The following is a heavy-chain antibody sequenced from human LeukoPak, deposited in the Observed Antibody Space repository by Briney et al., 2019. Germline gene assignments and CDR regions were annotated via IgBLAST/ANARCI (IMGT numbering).Heavy chain of an antibody. Sequence: GGSLRLSCAASGFTFSSYAMSWVRQAPGKGLEWVSAISGSGGSTYYADSVKGRFTISRDNSKNTLYLQMNSLRAEDTAVYYCAKSGRDGYNMDYYYGMDVWGQGTTVTVSS. CDR1: GFTFSSYA. V-gene: IGHV3-23*01. D-gene: IGHD5-24*01. CDR2: ISGSGGST. CDR3: AKSGRDGYNMDYYYGMDV. J-gene: IGHJ6*02.